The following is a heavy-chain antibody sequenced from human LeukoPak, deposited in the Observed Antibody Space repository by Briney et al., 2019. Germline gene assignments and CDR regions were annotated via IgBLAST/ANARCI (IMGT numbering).Heavy chain of an antibody. Sequence: ETLSLTCTVSGGSISSSSYYWGWIRQPPGKGLEWIGSIYYSGSTYYNPSLKSRVTISVDTSKNQFSLKLSSVTAAHTAVYYCAKNKGYGDPFPDFDYWGQGTLVTVSS. CDR2: IYYSGST. V-gene: IGHV4-39*01. CDR1: GGSISSSSYY. CDR3: AKNKGYGDPFPDFDY. J-gene: IGHJ4*02. D-gene: IGHD4-17*01.